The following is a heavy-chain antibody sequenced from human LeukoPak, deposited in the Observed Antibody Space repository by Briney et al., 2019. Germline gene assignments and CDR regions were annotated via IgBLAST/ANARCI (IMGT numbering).Heavy chain of an antibody. CDR1: GFTFSSYA. CDR2: IWYDASRQ. D-gene: IGHD3-10*01. V-gene: IGHV3-30*04. Sequence: PGGSLRLSCSASGFTFSSYAMHWVRQAPGKGLEWVAGIWYDASRQDYADAVKGRFIIFRDSSTLYLQMNSLRAEDTAVYYCARDRSFGSADDWGQGTLVTVSS. CDR3: ARDRSFGSADD. J-gene: IGHJ4*02.